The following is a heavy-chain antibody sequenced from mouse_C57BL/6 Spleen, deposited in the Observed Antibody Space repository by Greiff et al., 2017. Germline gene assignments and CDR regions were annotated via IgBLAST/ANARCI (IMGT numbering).Heavy chain of an antibody. D-gene: IGHD2-4*01. CDR1: GYTFTSYW. CDR2: INPSSGYT. V-gene: IGHV1-7*01. CDR3: ASSNDYDVEAWFAY. J-gene: IGHJ3*01. Sequence: QVHVKQSGAELAKPGASVKLSCKASGYTFTSYWMHWVKQRPGQGLEWIGYINPSSGYTKYNQKFKDKATLTADKSSSTAYMQLSSLTYEDSAVYYCASSNDYDVEAWFAYWGQGTLVTVSA.